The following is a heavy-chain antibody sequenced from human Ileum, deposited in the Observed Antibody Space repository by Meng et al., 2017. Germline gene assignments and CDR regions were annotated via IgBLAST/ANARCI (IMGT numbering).Heavy chain of an antibody. Sequence: LRLVGAGGGLVQAGGSLRFSCTASGFSVSSDYINWVRQAPGKGLEWVSVIYRGGSTYYADSVNGRFTVSRDNSKNTLFLQMNSLRVEDTAVYYCARSGFDWNDAIDSWGQGTLVTVSS. J-gene: IGHJ5*01. CDR3: ARSGFDWNDAIDS. CDR2: IYRGGST. D-gene: IGHD1-1*01. CDR1: GFSVSSDY. V-gene: IGHV3-66*02.